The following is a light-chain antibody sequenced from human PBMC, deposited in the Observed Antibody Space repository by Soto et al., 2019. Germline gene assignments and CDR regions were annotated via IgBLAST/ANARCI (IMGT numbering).Light chain of an antibody. J-gene: IGKJ1*01. CDR3: QQSYSTLTWT. CDR2: AAS. CDR1: QSISSY. V-gene: IGKV1-39*01. Sequence: DIQMTQSPSSLSASVGDRVTITCRASQSISSYLNWYQQKPGKAPKLLIYAASSLQGGVPSRFSGSGSGTDFTLTISSLQPEDFATYDWQQSYSTLTWTFGQGTKVEIK.